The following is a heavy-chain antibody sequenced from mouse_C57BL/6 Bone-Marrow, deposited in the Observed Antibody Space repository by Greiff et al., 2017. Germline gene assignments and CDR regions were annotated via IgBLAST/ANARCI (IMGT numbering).Heavy chain of an antibody. CDR3: TTGSSYIFAY. CDR2: IRLKSDNYAT. CDR1: GFTFSNYW. V-gene: IGHV6-3*01. J-gene: IGHJ2*01. Sequence: VQLQESGGGLVQPGGSMKLSCVASGFTFSNYWMNWVRQSPEKGLEWVAQIRLKSDNYATHYAESVKGRFTISRDDSKSSVYLQMNNLRAEDPVIYSCTTGSSYIFAYWAQGTTLTVSS. D-gene: IGHD1-1*01.